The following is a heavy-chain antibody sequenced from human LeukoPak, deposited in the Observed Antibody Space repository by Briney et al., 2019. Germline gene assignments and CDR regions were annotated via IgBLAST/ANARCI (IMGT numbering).Heavy chain of an antibody. J-gene: IGHJ6*03. D-gene: IGHD6-13*01. V-gene: IGHV3-23*01. CDR3: AKKSIHGAGYYYYYMDV. CDR2: ISGSGGST. Sequence: GGSLRLSCAASGFTFSSYGMSWVRQAPGKGLEWVSAISGSGGSTYYADSVKGRFTISRDNSKNTLYLQMNSLRAEDTAVYYCAKKSIHGAGYYYYYMDVWGKGTTVTVSS. CDR1: GFTFSSYG.